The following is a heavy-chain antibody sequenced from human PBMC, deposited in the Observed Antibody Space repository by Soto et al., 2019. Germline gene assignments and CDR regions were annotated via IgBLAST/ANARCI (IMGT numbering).Heavy chain of an antibody. CDR3: AKGGSGWYLDWFDP. J-gene: IGHJ5*02. V-gene: IGHV3-23*01. D-gene: IGHD6-19*01. CDR2: ISGSGGST. CDR1: GFTFSSYA. Sequence: EVQLLESGGGLVQPGGSLRLSCAASGFTFSSYAMSWVRQAPGKGLEWVAAISGSGGSTYYADSVKGRFTIFGDNSKNTQYLRMTSLRAEDTAVYYCAKGGSGWYLDWFDPWGQGTLVTVSS.